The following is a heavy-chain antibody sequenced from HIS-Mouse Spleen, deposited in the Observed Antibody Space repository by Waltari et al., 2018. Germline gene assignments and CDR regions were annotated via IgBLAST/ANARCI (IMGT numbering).Heavy chain of an antibody. Sequence: QLQLQESGPGLVKPSETLSLTCTVSGGSISSSSYYWGWIRQPPGKGREWIGSIYYSGSTYSNPSRKSRGTKSVDTSKNQFSLKLSSVTAADTAVYYCAREIPYSSSWYDWYFDLWGRGTLVTVSS. D-gene: IGHD6-13*01. CDR2: IYYSGST. V-gene: IGHV4-39*07. CDR1: GGSISSSSYY. J-gene: IGHJ2*01. CDR3: AREIPYSSSWYDWYFDL.